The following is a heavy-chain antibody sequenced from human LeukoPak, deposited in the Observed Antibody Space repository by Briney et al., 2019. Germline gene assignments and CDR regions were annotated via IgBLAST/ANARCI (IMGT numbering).Heavy chain of an antibody. CDR2: IKQDGSDT. CDR1: GFTFSNYW. J-gene: IGHJ3*02. V-gene: IGHV3-7*03. CDR3: ARDEGYGSGSFDI. Sequence: PGGSLRLSCAASGFTFSNYWMNWVRQAPGKGLEWVGNIKQDGSDTHYGDSVKGRFTISRDNAENSLYLQMNSLRTEDTAVYYCARDEGYGSGSFDIWGQGTMVTVSS. D-gene: IGHD3-10*01.